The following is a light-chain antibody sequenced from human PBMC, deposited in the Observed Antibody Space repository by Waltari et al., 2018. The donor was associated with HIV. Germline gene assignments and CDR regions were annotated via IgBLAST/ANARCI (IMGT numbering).Light chain of an antibody. CDR2: WAS. CDR3: QQYYSTPHT. CDR1: QSVLYRSNNKNY. V-gene: IGKV4-1*01. Sequence: IVMTQYPDSLAVSLGERATINCKSSQSVLYRSNNKNYLAWYQQKPGQPPKLLIYWASTRESGVPDRFSGSGSGTDFTLTISSLQAEDVAVYYCQQYYSTPHTFGQGTKLEIK. J-gene: IGKJ2*01.